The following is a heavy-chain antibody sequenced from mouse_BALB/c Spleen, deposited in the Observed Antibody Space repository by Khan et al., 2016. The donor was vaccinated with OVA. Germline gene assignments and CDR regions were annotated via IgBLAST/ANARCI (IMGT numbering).Heavy chain of an antibody. Sequence: QMQLEESGAELAKPGASVKMSCKASGYTFTSYWMHWVKQRPGQGLEWIGYINPSTGYTEYNQKFKDKATLTADKSSSTAYMQLSSLTSEDSAVYYCAMRGSSYSWFAYWGQGTLVTVSA. V-gene: IGHV1-7*01. CDR2: INPSTGYT. J-gene: IGHJ3*01. D-gene: IGHD1-1*01. CDR3: AMRGSSYSWFAY. CDR1: GYTFTSYW.